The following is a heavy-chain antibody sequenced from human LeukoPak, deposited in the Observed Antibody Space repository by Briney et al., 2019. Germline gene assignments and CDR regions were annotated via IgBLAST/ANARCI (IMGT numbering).Heavy chain of an antibody. Sequence: ASVKVSCKVSGYTLTELSMHWVRQAPGKGLEWMGGFDPEDGETIYAQKFQGRVTMTEDTSTDTAYMELSSLRSEDTAVYYCARDTGITIFGVVNDRYYYYGMDVWGQGTTVTVSS. CDR3: ARDTGITIFGVVNDRYYYYGMDV. V-gene: IGHV1-24*01. J-gene: IGHJ6*02. CDR2: FDPEDGET. D-gene: IGHD3-3*01. CDR1: GYTLTELS.